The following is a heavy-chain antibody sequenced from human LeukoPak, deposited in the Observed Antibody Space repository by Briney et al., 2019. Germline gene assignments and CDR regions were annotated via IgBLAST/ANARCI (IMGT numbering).Heavy chain of an antibody. Sequence: SETLSLTCTVSGGSISSSSYYWGWIRQSPGKGLEWIGSIYYSGSTYYNPSLKSRVTMSVDTSKNQFSLKLSSVTAADTAVYYCARDRQQLVRGDYFDHWGQGTLVTVSS. CDR1: GGSISSSSYY. J-gene: IGHJ4*02. D-gene: IGHD6-13*01. CDR3: ARDRQQLVRGDYFDH. V-gene: IGHV4-39*07. CDR2: IYYSGST.